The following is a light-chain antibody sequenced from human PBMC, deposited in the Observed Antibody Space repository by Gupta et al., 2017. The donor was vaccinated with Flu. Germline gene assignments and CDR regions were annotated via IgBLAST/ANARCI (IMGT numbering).Light chain of an antibody. J-gene: IGLJ3*02. V-gene: IGLV3-21*02. Sequence: SYVLTQLPSVSVAPGQTARITCGGNNIGSKSVHWYQQKPGQAPVLVVYDDSDRPSGIPERFSGSKSGNTATLTTTRVEAGDEADDDCQEWDNSSDHLGVFGGGTKLTVL. CDR1: NIGSKS. CDR3: QEWDNSSDHLGV. CDR2: DDS.